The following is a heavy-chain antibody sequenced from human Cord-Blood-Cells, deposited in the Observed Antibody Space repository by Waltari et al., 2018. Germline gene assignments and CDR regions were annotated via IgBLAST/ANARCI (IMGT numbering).Heavy chain of an antibody. J-gene: IGHJ3*02. CDR2: SDHSGST. V-gene: IGHV4-34*01. D-gene: IGHD6-6*01. CDR3: ARVMYTSSSPDAFDI. CDR1: GGSFSEYY. Sequence: QMQLQQWGAGVLKPSEALSLTCAGYGGSFSEYYWSWICQPPGKGLEWIGESDHSGSTNSDASRKSHVTISGDTSKDQFSLKLSSVTAADTAVYYCARVMYTSSSPDAFDIWGQGTMVTVAA.